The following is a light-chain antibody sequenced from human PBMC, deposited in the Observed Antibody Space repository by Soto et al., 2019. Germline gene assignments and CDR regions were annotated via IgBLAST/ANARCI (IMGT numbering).Light chain of an antibody. CDR1: QRVGRI. V-gene: IGKV3-15*01. Sequence: EIVMTQSPATLSVSPGERATLSCRASQRVGRILAWFQQKPGQAPRPLIYGAAARATGIPARFSGSGSGTDFTLTISSLQSEDFAVYYCQQYTNWPPYTFGQGTKLESK. CDR2: GAA. J-gene: IGKJ2*01. CDR3: QQYTNWPPYT.